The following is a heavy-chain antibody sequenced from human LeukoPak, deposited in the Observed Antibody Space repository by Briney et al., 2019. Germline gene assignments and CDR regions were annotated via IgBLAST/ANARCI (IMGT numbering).Heavy chain of an antibody. CDR3: ARDQPYLTRYYYDSSGYPSGAFDI. Sequence: GGSLRLSCAVSGFTFDDYAMHWGRQAPGKGLEWVSGISGNSGNIGYADSVKGRFTISRDNAKNSLYLQMNSLRAEDTAVYYCARDQPYLTRYYYDSSGYPSGAFDIWGQGTMVTVSS. D-gene: IGHD3-22*01. J-gene: IGHJ3*02. V-gene: IGHV3-9*01. CDR2: ISGNSGNI. CDR1: GFTFDDYA.